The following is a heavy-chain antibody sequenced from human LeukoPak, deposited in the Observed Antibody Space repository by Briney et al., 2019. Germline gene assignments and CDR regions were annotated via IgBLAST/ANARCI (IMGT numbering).Heavy chain of an antibody. J-gene: IGHJ4*02. CDR2: MNPNSGNT. Sequence: GASVKVSCKASGYTFTSHDINWVRQATGQGLEWLGFMNPNSGNTGYAQKFQGRVIMTSDTPITTAYMELSSLTSEDTAVYYCTRVPREGYAHWGQGTLVTVSS. V-gene: IGHV1-8*01. D-gene: IGHD2-2*01. CDR3: TRVPREGYAH. CDR1: GYTFTSHD.